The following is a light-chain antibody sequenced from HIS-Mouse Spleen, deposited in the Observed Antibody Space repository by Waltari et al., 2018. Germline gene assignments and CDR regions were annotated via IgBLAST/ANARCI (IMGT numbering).Light chain of an antibody. V-gene: IGLV3-1*01. CDR3: QAWDSSTDVV. CDR1: KLGDKY. J-gene: IGLJ2*01. CDR2: QDS. Sequence: SYELTQPPSVSVSPGQTASITCSGDKLGDKYACWYQQKPGQSPVLVIYQDSKRPSGIPERFPGSNSGTTATLTISGTQAMDEADYYCQAWDSSTDVVFGGGTKLTVL.